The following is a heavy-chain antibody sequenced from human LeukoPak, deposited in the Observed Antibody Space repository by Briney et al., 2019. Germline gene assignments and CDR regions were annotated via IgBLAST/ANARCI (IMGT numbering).Heavy chain of an antibody. CDR1: GGSFSGYY. D-gene: IGHD3-3*01. V-gene: IGHV4-34*01. Sequence: PSETLSLTCAVYGGSFSGYYWSWIRQPPGKGLEWIGEINHSGSTNYNPSLKSRVTISVDTSKNQFSLQLNSVTPEDTAVYYCARERRRPPIITIFGVGYYYYMDVWGKGTTVTVSS. CDR3: ARERRRPPIITIFGVGYYYYMDV. CDR2: INHSGST. J-gene: IGHJ6*03.